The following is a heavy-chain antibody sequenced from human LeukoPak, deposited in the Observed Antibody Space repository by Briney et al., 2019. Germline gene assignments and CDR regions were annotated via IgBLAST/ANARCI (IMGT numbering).Heavy chain of an antibody. V-gene: IGHV4-59*08. Sequence: PSETLSLTCTVSGGSISSYYWSWIRQPPGKGLEWIGYIYYSGSTNYNPSLKSRVTISVDTSKNQFSLKLSSVTAADTAVYYCARARLGSSIDYWGQGTLVTVSS. J-gene: IGHJ4*02. CDR2: IYYSGST. CDR1: GGSISSYY. D-gene: IGHD3-16*01. CDR3: ARARLGSSIDY.